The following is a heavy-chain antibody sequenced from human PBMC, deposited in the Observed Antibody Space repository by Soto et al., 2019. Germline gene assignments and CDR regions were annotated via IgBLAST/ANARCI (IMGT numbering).Heavy chain of an antibody. CDR3: ARAEQFALWLTHYYGMDV. J-gene: IGHJ6*02. CDR1: GFTFSDYY. Sequence: GGSLRLSCAASGFTFSDYYMSWIRQAPGKGLEWVSYISSSGSTIYYADSVKGRFTISRDNAKNSLYLQMNSLRAEDTAVYYCARAEQFALWLTHYYGMDVWGQGTTVTV. D-gene: IGHD5-18*01. CDR2: ISSSGSTI. V-gene: IGHV3-11*01.